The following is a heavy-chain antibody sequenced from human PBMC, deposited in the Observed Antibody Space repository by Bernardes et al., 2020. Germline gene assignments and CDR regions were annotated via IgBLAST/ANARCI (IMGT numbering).Heavy chain of an antibody. V-gene: IGHV3-15*07. D-gene: IGHD3-22*01. CDR3: TASVGYYDLLFDP. J-gene: IGHJ5*02. CDR2: IKSKRNGGTT. CDR1: GFTFNNAW. Sequence: GGSLRLSCAASGFTFNNAWMNWVRQAPGKGLEWVGRIKSKRNGGTTDYAAPVKGRFTISRDDSENTLHLQMDSLNTEDTAVYYCTASVGYYDLLFDPWGQGTLVTVSS.